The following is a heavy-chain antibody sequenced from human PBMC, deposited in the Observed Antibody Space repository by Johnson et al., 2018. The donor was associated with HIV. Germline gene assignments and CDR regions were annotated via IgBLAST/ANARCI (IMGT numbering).Heavy chain of an antibody. D-gene: IGHD2-8*01. CDR3: AKEMLATRSPHAFDI. J-gene: IGHJ3*02. CDR2: IRYDGSNK. Sequence: QVQLVESGGGVVQPGRSLRLSCAASGFTFSSYAMHWVRQAPGKGLEWVAFIRYDGSNKYYADSVKGRFTISRDNSKNTLYLQMNSLRAEDTAVYYCAKEMLATRSPHAFDIWGQGTMVTVSS. V-gene: IGHV3-30*02. CDR1: GFTFSSYA.